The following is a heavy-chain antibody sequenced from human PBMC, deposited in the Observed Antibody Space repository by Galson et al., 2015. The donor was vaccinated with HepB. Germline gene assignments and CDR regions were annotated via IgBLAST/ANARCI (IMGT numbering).Heavy chain of an antibody. Sequence: SLRLSCAASGFTFSSYAMHWVRQAPGKGLEWVSYISSSSSTIYYADSVKGRFTISRDNAKNSLYLQMNSLRAEDTAVYYCARARSGLEWLPDTPDYCGQGTLVPVSS. CDR3: ARARSGLEWLPDTPDY. V-gene: IGHV3-48*01. CDR2: ISSSSSTI. D-gene: IGHD3-3*01. CDR1: GFTFSSYA. J-gene: IGHJ4*02.